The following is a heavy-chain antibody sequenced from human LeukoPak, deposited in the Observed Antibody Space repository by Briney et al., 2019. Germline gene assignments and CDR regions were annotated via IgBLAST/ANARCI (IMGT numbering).Heavy chain of an antibody. D-gene: IGHD4-23*01. CDR3: ASRISSGNYFFDY. V-gene: IGHV3-21*01. CDR1: GFTFSSYS. CDR2: ISSSSSYI. Sequence: GGSLRLSCAASGFTFSSYSMNWVRQAPGKGLEWVSSISSSSSYIYYADSVKGRFTISRDNAKNSLYLQMNSLRAEDTAVYYCASRISSGNYFFDYWGQGTLVTVSS. J-gene: IGHJ4*02.